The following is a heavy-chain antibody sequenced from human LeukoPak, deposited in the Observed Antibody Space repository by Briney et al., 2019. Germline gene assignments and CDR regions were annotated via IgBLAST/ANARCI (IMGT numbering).Heavy chain of an antibody. CDR1: GGSTTSSSYY. CDR2: MFHGGST. CDR3: ARAFSSGYWFDP. J-gene: IGHJ5*02. V-gene: IGHV4-39*01. D-gene: IGHD3-22*01. Sequence: PSETLSLTCTVSGGSTTSSSYYWAWIRQPPGEGLECIGSMFHGGSTYDNPSLKSRVTISGDTSKNQFSLKLTSVIATDTAIYYCARAFSSGYWFDPWGQGTLVTVSS.